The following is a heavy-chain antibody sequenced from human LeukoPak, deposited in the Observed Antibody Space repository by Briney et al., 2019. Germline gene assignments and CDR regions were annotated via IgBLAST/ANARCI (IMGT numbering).Heavy chain of an antibody. V-gene: IGHV3-66*01. J-gene: IGHJ4*02. CDR1: GLTIRDNY. D-gene: IGHD4-23*01. Sequence: PGGSLRLSCAASGLTIRDNYMSWVRQAPGKELEWVSVIYSGGRTYYADSVKGRFTISRDNSKNTLNLQMNSLRAEDTSVYYCAANGGPFDFWGQGTLVTVSS. CDR3: AANGGPFDF. CDR2: IYSGGRT.